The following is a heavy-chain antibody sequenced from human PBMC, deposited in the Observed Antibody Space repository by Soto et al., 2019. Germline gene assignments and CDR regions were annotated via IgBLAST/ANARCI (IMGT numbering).Heavy chain of an antibody. Sequence: QVQLVQSGAEVKKPGASVKVSCKASGYTFTSYDINWVRQATGQGLEWMGWMNPNSGNTGYAQKFQGRVTMTRNTSISTAYMELCSLRSDDTTVYYCARSPPLRYHFWSGKPGWFDPWGQGTLVTVSS. CDR1: GYTFTSYD. V-gene: IGHV1-8*01. CDR3: ARSPPLRYHFWSGKPGWFDP. J-gene: IGHJ5*02. CDR2: MNPNSGNT. D-gene: IGHD3-3*01.